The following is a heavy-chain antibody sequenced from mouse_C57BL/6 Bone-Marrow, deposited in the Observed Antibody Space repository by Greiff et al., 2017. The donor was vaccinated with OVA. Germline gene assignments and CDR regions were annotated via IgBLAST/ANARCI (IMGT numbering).Heavy chain of an antibody. J-gene: IGHJ2*01. V-gene: IGHV1-64*01. Sequence: VQLQQSGAELVKPGASVKLSCKASGYTFTSYWMHWVKQRPGQGLEWIGMIHPNSGSTNYNEKFKSKATLTVDKSSSTAYMQLSSLTSEDSAVYYCARGSGCYYFDYWGQGTTLTVSS. CDR1: GYTFTSYW. CDR2: IHPNSGST. CDR3: ARGSGCYYFDY. D-gene: IGHD1-3*01.